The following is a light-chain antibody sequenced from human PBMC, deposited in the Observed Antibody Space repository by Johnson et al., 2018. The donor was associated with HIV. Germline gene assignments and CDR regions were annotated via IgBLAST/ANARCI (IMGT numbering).Light chain of an antibody. CDR3: GTWDASLSVNV. Sequence: QLVLTQPPSVSAAPGQKVTISCSGSSSNIGNNYVSWFQHLPGAAPKLLIYDNDRRPSGVPDRFSGSKSGTSATLDITGLQSGDEADYYCGTWDASLSVNVFGPGTKVTVL. J-gene: IGLJ1*01. CDR2: DND. V-gene: IGLV1-51*02. CDR1: SSNIGNNY.